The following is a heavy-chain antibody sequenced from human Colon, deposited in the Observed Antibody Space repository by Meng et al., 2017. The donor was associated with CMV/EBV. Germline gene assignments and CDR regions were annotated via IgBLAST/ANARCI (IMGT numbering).Heavy chain of an antibody. V-gene: IGHV1-2*02. CDR3: ARDALYGELTNWFDP. Sequence: ASVKVSCKASGNIFSSAYVHWVRQAPGQGLEWMGWINPNSGGTNYAQKFQGRVTMTRDTSISTAYMELSRLRSDDTAVYYCARDALYGELTNWFDPWGQGTLVTVSS. J-gene: IGHJ5*02. CDR1: GNIFSSAY. D-gene: IGHD3-10*01. CDR2: INPNSGGT.